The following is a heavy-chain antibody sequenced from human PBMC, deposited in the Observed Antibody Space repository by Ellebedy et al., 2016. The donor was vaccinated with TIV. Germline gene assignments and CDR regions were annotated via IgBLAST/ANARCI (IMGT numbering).Heavy chain of an antibody. D-gene: IGHD2-15*01. CDR1: GFTFSSYA. V-gene: IGHV3-30*01. J-gene: IGHJ6*02. CDR2: ISYDGSNK. CDR3: ASTPLRVVVVAATVGMDV. Sequence: PGGSLRLSCAASGFTFSSYAMHWVRQAPGKGLEWVAVISYDGSNKYYADSVKGRFTISRDNSKNTLYLQMNSLRAEDTAVYYCASTPLRVVVVAATVGMDVWGQGTTVTVSS.